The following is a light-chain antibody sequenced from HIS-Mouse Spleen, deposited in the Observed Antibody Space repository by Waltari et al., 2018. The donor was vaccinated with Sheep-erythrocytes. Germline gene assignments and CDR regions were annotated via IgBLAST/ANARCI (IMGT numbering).Light chain of an antibody. Sequence: QSALTQPRSVSGSPGQSVTISCTGTSSDVGGYNYVSWYQQHPGKAPKLMIYDVSKGPDGVSNRFSGSKSGNTASLTISGLQAEDEADYYCCSYAGSSTPWVFGGGTKLTVL. J-gene: IGLJ3*02. CDR2: DVS. V-gene: IGLV2-11*01. CDR1: SSDVGGYNY. CDR3: CSYAGSSTPWV.